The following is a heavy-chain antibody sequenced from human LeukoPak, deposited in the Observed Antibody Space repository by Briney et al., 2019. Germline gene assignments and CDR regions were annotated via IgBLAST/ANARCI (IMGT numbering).Heavy chain of an antibody. V-gene: IGHV4-39*01. CDR3: ARHYYDSSGYRSNWFDP. CDR2: IYYSGST. J-gene: IGHJ5*02. CDR1: GGSISSSSYY. D-gene: IGHD3-22*01. Sequence: SGTLSLTCTVSGGSISSSSYYWGWIRQPPGKGLEWIGSIYYSGSTYYNPSLKSRVTISVDTSKNQFSLKLSSVTAADTAVYYCARHYYDSSGYRSNWFDPWGQGTLVTVSS.